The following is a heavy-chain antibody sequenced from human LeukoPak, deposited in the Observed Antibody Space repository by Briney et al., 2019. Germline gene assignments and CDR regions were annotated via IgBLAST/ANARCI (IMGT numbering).Heavy chain of an antibody. J-gene: IGHJ5*02. V-gene: IGHV1-46*04. CDR1: GYTFTGYF. Sequence: ASVKVSCKASGYTFTGYFMHWVRQAPGQGLEWMGIIEPISGSTTYAHKLEDSIIMTRDTSTTTVFLELSSLSSEDTAIYFCARHGGDYPDTWGQGTLVTVSS. D-gene: IGHD2-21*02. CDR2: IEPISGST. CDR3: ARHGGDYPDT.